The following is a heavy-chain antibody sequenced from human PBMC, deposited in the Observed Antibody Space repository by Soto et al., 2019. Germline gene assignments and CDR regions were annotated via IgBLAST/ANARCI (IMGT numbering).Heavy chain of an antibody. V-gene: IGHV4-39*01. CDR2: IYYSGST. Sequence: SETLYLTCTLSGGSIRSSSYYWGWIRQPPGKGLEWIGSIYYSGSTYYNPSLKSRVTISVDTSKNQFSLKLSSVTAADTAVYYCASPKIAFYNWFDPWGEG. CDR1: GGSIRSSSYY. D-gene: IGHD3-3*02. CDR3: ASPKIAFYNWFDP. J-gene: IGHJ5*02.